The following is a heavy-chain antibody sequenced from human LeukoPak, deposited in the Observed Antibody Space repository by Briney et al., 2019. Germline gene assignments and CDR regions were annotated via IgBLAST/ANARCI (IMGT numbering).Heavy chain of an antibody. CDR1: GFTFSSYA. CDR2: ISGSSGST. Sequence: GGSLRLSCAASGFTFSSYAMKWVRQAPGKGLEWVSEISGSSGSTYYADSVKGRFTISRDNSKNTLYLQMNSLRDEGTAVYYCAKDGTGSGDLDYWGQGTLVTVSS. CDR3: AKDGTGSGDLDY. J-gene: IGHJ4*02. D-gene: IGHD1-1*01. V-gene: IGHV3-23*01.